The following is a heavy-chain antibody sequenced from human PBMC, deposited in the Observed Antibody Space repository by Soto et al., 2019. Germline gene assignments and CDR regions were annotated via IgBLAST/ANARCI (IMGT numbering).Heavy chain of an antibody. CDR1: GYSFTSYW. J-gene: IGHJ6*03. CDR3: AAVRWFGEGGYYMDV. V-gene: IGHV5-51*01. D-gene: IGHD3-10*01. Sequence: PGESLKISCKGSGYSFTSYWISWVRQMPGKGLEWMGIIYPGDSDTRYSPSFQGQVTISADKSISTAYLQWSSLKASDTAMYYCAAVRWFGEGGYYMDVWGKGTTVTVSS. CDR2: IYPGDSDT.